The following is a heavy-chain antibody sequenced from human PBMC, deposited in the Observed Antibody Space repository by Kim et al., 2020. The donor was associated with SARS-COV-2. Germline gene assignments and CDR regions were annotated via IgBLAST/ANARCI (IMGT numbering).Heavy chain of an antibody. D-gene: IGHD1-26*01. Sequence: SETLSLTCTVSGGSLSSGDSYWIWIRQPPGKGLEWIAYIYYSGSTYYNPSLKSRVTISVDTSKNQFSLKLSSVTAADTAVYYCASDQSLVGGTVDAFDV. J-gene: IGHJ3*01. CDR2: IYYSGST. V-gene: IGHV4-30-4*01. CDR3: ASDQSLVGGTVDAFDV. CDR1: GGSLSSGDSY.